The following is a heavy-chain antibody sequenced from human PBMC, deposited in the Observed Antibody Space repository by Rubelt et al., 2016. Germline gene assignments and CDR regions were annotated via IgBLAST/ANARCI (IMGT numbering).Heavy chain of an antibody. Sequence: EVQLVESGGGLVQPGGSLRLSCAASGFTFSSCEMNWVRQAPGKGLEWVAAISGSGGSTFYADSVKGRFTISRDNSKNTLYLQMNSLRAEDTAVDYCAKDRVGSWFSLDYWGQGTLVTVST. D-gene: IGHD6-13*01. CDR2: ISGSGGST. CDR3: AKDRVGSWFSLDY. V-gene: IGHV3-23*04. J-gene: IGHJ4*02. CDR1: GFTFSSCE.